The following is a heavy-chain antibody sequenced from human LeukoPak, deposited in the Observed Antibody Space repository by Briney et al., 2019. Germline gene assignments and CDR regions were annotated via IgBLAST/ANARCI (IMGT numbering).Heavy chain of an antibody. CDR2: IYPRDGST. J-gene: IGHJ4*02. CDR1: GYTFTSNY. Sequence: GASVKVSCKASGYTFTSNYIHWVRQAPGQGLEWMGMIYPRDGSTSYAQKLQGRVTVTRDTSTSTVHMELSGLRSEDTAVYYCARYQEGFDYWGQGTLVTVSS. CDR3: ARYQEGFDY. V-gene: IGHV1-46*01.